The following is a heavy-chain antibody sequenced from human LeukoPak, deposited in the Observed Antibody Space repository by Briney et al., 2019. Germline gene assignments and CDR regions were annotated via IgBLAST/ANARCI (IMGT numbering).Heavy chain of an antibody. D-gene: IGHD3-10*01. CDR1: GFTYTNYW. J-gene: IGHJ5*02. V-gene: IGHV3-7*01. Sequence: GGSLRLSCAASGFTYTNYWMAWVRQAPGKGLQWVASIKQDGSVEYYVDSVKGRFTISRDNAKNSHYLQMNSLRVEDMAVYYCARWADDSGIYYIASWGQRTLVTVSS. CDR3: ARWADDSGIYYIAS. CDR2: IKQDGSVE.